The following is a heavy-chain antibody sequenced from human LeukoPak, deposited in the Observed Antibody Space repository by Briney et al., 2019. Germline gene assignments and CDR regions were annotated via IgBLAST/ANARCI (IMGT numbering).Heavy chain of an antibody. CDR1: GGTFSSYA. D-gene: IGHD3-10*01. CDR2: IIPIFGTA. CDR3: AREPVLYYGSGSLSC. Sequence: ASVTVSCKASGGTFSSYAISWVRQAPGQGLEWMGGIIPIFGTANYAQKFQGRVTITADESTSTAYMELSSLRSEDTAVYYCAREPVLYYGSGSLSCWGQGTLVTVSS. V-gene: IGHV1-69*13. J-gene: IGHJ4*02.